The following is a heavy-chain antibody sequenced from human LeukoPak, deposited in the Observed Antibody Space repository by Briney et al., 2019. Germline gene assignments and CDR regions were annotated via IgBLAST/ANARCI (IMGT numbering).Heavy chain of an antibody. V-gene: IGHV4-59*01. CDR3: ARVPEQITMMGGAFDI. CDR1: GGSITNYC. CDR2: IYNSDNS. Sequence: SETLSLTCTVSGGSITNYCLNWIRKPPGKGLEWIGYIYNSDNSNYNPSLKSRVTISADTSNNQFSLRLNSVTSADTAVYYCARVPEQITMMGGAFDIWGQGTLVTVSS. D-gene: IGHD3-22*01. J-gene: IGHJ3*02.